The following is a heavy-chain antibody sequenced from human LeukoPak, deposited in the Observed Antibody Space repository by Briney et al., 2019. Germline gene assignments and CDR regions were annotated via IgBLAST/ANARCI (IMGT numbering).Heavy chain of an antibody. CDR1: GFTFSNYA. CDR3: AKGANLRYFDWLHFDY. D-gene: IGHD3-9*01. J-gene: IGHJ4*02. Sequence: GGSLRLSCAASGFTFSNYAMHWVRQAPGKGLEWVAFIRFDGSNEYYADSVKGRFTISRDNSKNTLSLQMNSLRAEDTAVYYCAKGANLRYFDWLHFDYWGQGTLVTVSS. V-gene: IGHV3-30*02. CDR2: IRFDGSNE.